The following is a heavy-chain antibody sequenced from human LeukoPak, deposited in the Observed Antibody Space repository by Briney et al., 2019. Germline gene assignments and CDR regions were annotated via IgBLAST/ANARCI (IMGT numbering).Heavy chain of an antibody. J-gene: IGHJ3*02. V-gene: IGHV1-8*01. Sequence: VASVKVSCKGSGYTFTNHDFNWMRQATGQGLEWMGWMNPNSGSTGYAQKFQGRVTMTRDTSLSTAYMELSSLTSDDTAVYYCARDGRGAAAADDPLDIWGQGTTVTVSS. CDR3: ARDGRGAAAADDPLDI. CDR2: MNPNSGST. D-gene: IGHD6-13*01. CDR1: GYTFTNHD.